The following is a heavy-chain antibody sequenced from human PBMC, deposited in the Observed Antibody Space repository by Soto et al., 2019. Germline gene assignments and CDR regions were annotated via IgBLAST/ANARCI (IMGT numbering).Heavy chain of an antibody. J-gene: IGHJ5*01. CDR2: IKQDGSAK. CDR3: TRERLDS. Sequence: GGSLRLSCAASGFTVSGHWMSWVRQAPGKGLEWVANIKQDGSAKYYVDSVKGRFTISRDNAKNSLSLQMNSLRAEDTAVYYCTRERLDSWGQGTLVTVSS. V-gene: IGHV3-7*01. CDR1: GFTVSGHW.